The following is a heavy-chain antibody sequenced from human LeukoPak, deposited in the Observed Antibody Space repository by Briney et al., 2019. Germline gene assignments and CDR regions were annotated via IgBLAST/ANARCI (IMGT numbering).Heavy chain of an antibody. D-gene: IGHD6-13*01. CDR3: ARDGAAAAPDAFDI. J-gene: IGHJ3*02. V-gene: IGHV4-4*02. CDR2: IYTSGST. CDR1: GGSISSSNW. Sequence: SGTLSLTCAVSGGSISSSNWWSWVRQPPGKGLEWIGRIYTSGSTNYNPSLKSRVTISVDTSKNQFSLKLSSVTAADTAVYYCARDGAAAAPDAFDIWGQGTMVTVSS.